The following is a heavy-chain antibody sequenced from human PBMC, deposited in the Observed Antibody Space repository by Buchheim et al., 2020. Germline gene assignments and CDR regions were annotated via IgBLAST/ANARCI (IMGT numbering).Heavy chain of an antibody. CDR2: ISYDGSNK. V-gene: IGHV3-30*18. D-gene: IGHD2-2*03. Sequence: QVQLVESGGGVVQPGRSLRLSCAASGFTFSSYGMYWVRQAPGKGLEWVAVISYDGSNKYYADSVKGRFTISRDNSKNTLYLQMNSLRAEDTAVYYCAKDLHMDLDYYYYGMDVWGQGTT. CDR1: GFTFSSYG. J-gene: IGHJ6*02. CDR3: AKDLHMDLDYYYYGMDV.